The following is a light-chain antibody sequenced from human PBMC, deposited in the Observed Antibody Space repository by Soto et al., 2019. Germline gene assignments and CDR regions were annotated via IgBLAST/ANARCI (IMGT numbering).Light chain of an antibody. CDR1: QSISSY. J-gene: IGKJ3*01. CDR2: AAS. V-gene: IGKV1-39*01. CDR3: QQSYSTPFT. Sequence: DIQMTQSPSSLSASVGDRVTITCRASQSISSYLNWYQQKPGQAPKLLIYAASSLQSGVPSRFSGSGSGTDFTLTISSLQPVDFATYYCQQSYSTPFTFGPGTKVDIK.